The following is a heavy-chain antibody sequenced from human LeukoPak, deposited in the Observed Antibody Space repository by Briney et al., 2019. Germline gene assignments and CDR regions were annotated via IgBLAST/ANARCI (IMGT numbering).Heavy chain of an antibody. CDR3: ALWSYSGSYLNDY. V-gene: IGHV3-30*03. CDR1: GFTFSSYG. Sequence: GGSLRLSCAASGFTFSSYGMHWVHQAPGKGLEWVAVISYDGSNKYYADSVKGRFTISRDNSKNTLYLQMNSLRAEDTAVYYCALWSYSGSYLNDYWGQGTLVTVSS. J-gene: IGHJ4*02. D-gene: IGHD1-26*01. CDR2: ISYDGSNK.